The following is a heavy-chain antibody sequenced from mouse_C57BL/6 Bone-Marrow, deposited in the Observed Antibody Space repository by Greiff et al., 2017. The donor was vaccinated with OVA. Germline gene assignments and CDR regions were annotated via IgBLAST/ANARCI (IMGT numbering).Heavy chain of an antibody. CDR2: INSDGGST. Sequence: EVKLVESGGGLVQPGESLKLSCESNEYEFPSHDMSWVRKTPEKRLELVAAINSDGGSTYYPDTMERRFIIARANTKKTLYLQMSSLRSEETALYYCARRPSNYWYFDVWGTGTTVTVSS. CDR3: ARRPSNYWYFDV. J-gene: IGHJ1*03. V-gene: IGHV5-2*03. D-gene: IGHD2-10*02. CDR1: EYEFPSHD.